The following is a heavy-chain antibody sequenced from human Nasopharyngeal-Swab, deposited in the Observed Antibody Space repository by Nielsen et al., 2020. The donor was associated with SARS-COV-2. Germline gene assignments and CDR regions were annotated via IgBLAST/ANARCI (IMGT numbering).Heavy chain of an antibody. CDR3: ARRHGVVEGSGWNYFDF. CDR1: GGSISGNLYF. J-gene: IGHJ4*02. Sequence: SETLSLTCTVSGGSISGNLYFWGSIRQPPGKGLEWIGNIYDSGNTSYTPSPKSRVTISLDTSKNLFSLKLTSVTAADTAVYYCARRHGVVEGSGWNYFDFWGQGTLVTVPS. V-gene: IGHV4-39*01. D-gene: IGHD6-19*01. CDR2: IYDSGNT.